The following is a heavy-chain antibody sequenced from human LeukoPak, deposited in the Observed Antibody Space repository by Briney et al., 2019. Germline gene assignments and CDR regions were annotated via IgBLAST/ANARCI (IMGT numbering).Heavy chain of an antibody. V-gene: IGHV3-48*03. CDR1: GFTFISYE. CDR2: ISSSGSTI. CDR3: ARVGVVVAATGNLWFDP. Sequence: GGALRLSCAASGFTFISYEMNWVRQAPGKGLEGVSYISSSGSTIYYADSGKGRFTISRDNAKNSLYLQMNSLRAEDTAVYYRARVGVVVAATGNLWFDPWGQGTLVTVSS. J-gene: IGHJ5*02. D-gene: IGHD2-15*01.